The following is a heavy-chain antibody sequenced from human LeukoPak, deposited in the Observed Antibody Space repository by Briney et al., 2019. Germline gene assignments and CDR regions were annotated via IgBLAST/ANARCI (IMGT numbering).Heavy chain of an antibody. Sequence: GGSLRLSCAASGFTFSSYAMHWVRQAPGKGLEWVAVISYDGSNKYYADSVKGRFTISRDNSKNTLYLQMNTLRAEDTALYYCAKVSGRDGYVQRKVWGQGTLVTVSS. CDR2: ISYDGSNK. J-gene: IGHJ4*02. D-gene: IGHD5-24*01. CDR1: GFTFSSYA. V-gene: IGHV3-30-3*01. CDR3: AKVSGRDGYVQRKV.